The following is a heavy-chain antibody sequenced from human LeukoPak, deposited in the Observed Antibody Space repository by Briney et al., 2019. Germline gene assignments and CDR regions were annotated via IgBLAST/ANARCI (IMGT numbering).Heavy chain of an antibody. CDR2: INHGGST. D-gene: IGHD2-2*02. CDR3: ARGGRIVVVPAAIGGWFDP. J-gene: IGHJ5*02. Sequence: SETLSLTCAVYGGSFSGYYWSWIRQPPGKGLEWIGEINHGGSTNYNPSLKSRVTISVDTSKNQFSLKLSSVTAADTAVYYCARGGRIVVVPAAIGGWFDPWGQGTLVTVSS. CDR1: GGSFSGYY. V-gene: IGHV4-34*01.